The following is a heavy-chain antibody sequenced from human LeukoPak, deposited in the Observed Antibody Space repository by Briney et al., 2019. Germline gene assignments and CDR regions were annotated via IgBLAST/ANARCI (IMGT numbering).Heavy chain of an antibody. CDR2: IIPILGIA. V-gene: IGHV1-69*04. CDR1: GGTFSSYA. D-gene: IGHD2-15*01. J-gene: IGHJ3*02. CDR3: ATTVVLDAFDI. Sequence: WASVKVSCKASGGTFSSYAISWVRQAPGQGLEWMGRIIPILGIANYAQKFQGRVTITADKSTSTAYMELSSLRSEDTAVYYCATTVVLDAFDIWGQGTMVTVSS.